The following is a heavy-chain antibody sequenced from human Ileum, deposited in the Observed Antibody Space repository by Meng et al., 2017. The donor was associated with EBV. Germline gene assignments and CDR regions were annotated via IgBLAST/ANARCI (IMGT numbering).Heavy chain of an antibody. Sequence: QGSGPGSVKPSETLSLICCFSGGAVSRGGKYWVWSRQPPGKGLGWIGYIYNSGSTNYNPSLKSRVTISVDTSKNQFSLKLSSVTAADTAVYYCARDGYSSGSDWGQGTLVTVSS. J-gene: IGHJ4*02. V-gene: IGHV4-61*08. CDR3: ARDGYSSGSD. CDR2: IYNSGST. CDR1: GGAVSRGGKY. D-gene: IGHD6-19*01.